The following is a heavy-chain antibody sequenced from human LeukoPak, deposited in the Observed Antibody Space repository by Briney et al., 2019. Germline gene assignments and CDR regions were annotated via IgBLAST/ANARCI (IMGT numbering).Heavy chain of an antibody. CDR2: INHSGNT. Sequence: SETLSLTCALYGGTFSGYYWSWIRQPPGKGLEWIGEINHSGNTNYNPSLKSRVTISIDTSKNQFSLKLSSVTAADTAVYYCARGRDGYNFLNRGEYYYFDYWGQGTLVAVPS. J-gene: IGHJ4*02. CDR3: ARGRDGYNFLNRGEYYYFDY. D-gene: IGHD5-24*01. V-gene: IGHV4-34*01. CDR1: GGTFSGYY.